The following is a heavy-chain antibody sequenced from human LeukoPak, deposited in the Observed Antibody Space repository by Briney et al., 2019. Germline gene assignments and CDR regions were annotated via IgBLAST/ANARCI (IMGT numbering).Heavy chain of an antibody. CDR1: GGSISSYY. D-gene: IGHD2-2*03. V-gene: IGHV4-59*08. CDR2: IYYSGST. CDR3: ARHRRALDALDY. J-gene: IGHJ4*02. Sequence: SETLSLTCTVSGGSISSYYWSWIRQPPGKGLEWIGYIYYSGSTNYNPSLKSRVTISVDTSKNQFSLKLSSVTAADTAVYYCARHRRALDALDYWDQGTLVTVSS.